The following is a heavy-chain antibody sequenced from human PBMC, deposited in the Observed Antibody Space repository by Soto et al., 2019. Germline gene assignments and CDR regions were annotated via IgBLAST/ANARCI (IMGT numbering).Heavy chain of an antibody. CDR3: AKDVSSRRWFDP. CDR2: MQHTGNT. D-gene: IGHD3-16*01. J-gene: IGHJ5*02. V-gene: IGHV4-4*07. Sequence: SETLSLTCAVSGASIRSYHWSWIRQPAGKGLEWIGRMQHTGNTNYNPSLKSRVTMSVDTSKNQISLKMTSVTAADTAVYFCAKDVSSRRWFDPWDQGILVTVSS. CDR1: GASIRSYH.